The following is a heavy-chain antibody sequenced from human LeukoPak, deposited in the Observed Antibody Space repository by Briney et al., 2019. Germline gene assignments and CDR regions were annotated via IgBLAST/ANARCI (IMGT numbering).Heavy chain of an antibody. V-gene: IGHV3-48*03. CDR3: ARENYYGSGSYPFDY. Sequence: GGSLRLSYAASGFTFSSYEMNWVRQAPGKGLEWISHISSSGSNKYYADSVKGRFTISRDNAKNSLYLQMDSLRAEDTAVYYCARENYYGSGSYPFDYWGQGTLVIVSS. CDR1: GFTFSSYE. J-gene: IGHJ4*02. CDR2: ISSSGSNK. D-gene: IGHD3-10*01.